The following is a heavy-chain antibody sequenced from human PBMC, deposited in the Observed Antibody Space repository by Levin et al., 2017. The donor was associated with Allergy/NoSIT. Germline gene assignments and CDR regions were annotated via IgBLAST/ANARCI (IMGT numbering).Heavy chain of an antibody. V-gene: IGHV3-7*01. D-gene: IGHD2-2*01. Sequence: GGSLRLSCAASGFTFRNFWMSWVRQAPGKGLEWVANIKQDGSEKYYVDSVKGRFTISRDNAKNSLYLQMNSLRAEDTAVYYCATYCSTASCRHDYWGQGTLLTVSS. CDR2: IKQDGSEK. CDR3: ATYCSTASCRHDY. CDR1: GFTFRNFW. J-gene: IGHJ4*02.